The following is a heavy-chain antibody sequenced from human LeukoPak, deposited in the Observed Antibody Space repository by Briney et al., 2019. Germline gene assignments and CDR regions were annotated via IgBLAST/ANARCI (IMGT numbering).Heavy chain of an antibody. V-gene: IGHV3-30-3*01. J-gene: IGHJ6*02. CDR3: AGGLAAAGTASPYYYYGMDV. Sequence: GGSLRLSCAASGFTFSSYAMHWVRQAPGKGLEWVAVISYDGSNKYYADSVKGRFTISRDNSKNTLYLQMNSLRAEDTAVYYCAGGLAAAGTASPYYYYGMDVWGQGTTVTVSS. CDR2: ISYDGSNK. CDR1: GFTFSSYA. D-gene: IGHD6-13*01.